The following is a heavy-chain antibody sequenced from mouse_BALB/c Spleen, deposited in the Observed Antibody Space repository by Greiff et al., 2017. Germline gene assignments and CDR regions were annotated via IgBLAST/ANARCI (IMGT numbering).Heavy chain of an antibody. CDR2: IYPGSGST. J-gene: IGHJ2*01. CDR1: GYNFTSYW. D-gene: IGHD2-10*02. CDR3: ARRGWYGNPDY. Sequence: QVQLQQPGAELVKPGTSVKLSCKASGYNFTSYWINWVKLRPGQGLEWIGDIYPGSGSTNYNEKFKSKATLTVDTSSSTAYMQLSSLASEDSALYYCARRGWYGNPDYWGQGTTLTVSS. V-gene: IGHV1-55*01.